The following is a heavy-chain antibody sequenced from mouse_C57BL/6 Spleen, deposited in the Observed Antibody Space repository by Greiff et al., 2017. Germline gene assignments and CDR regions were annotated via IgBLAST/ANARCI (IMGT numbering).Heavy chain of an antibody. CDR1: GYTFTDHT. D-gene: IGHD1-1*01. CDR3: ARNYGSSYNYAMDY. Sequence: QVQLQQSDAELAKPGASVKISCKVSGYTFTDHTIHWMKQRPEQGLDWIGYIYPRDGSTKYNEKFKGKATLTSDKSSSPAYMQLNSLTSEDSAVYFCARNYGSSYNYAMDYWGQGTSVTVSS. CDR2: IYPRDGST. V-gene: IGHV1-78*01. J-gene: IGHJ4*01.